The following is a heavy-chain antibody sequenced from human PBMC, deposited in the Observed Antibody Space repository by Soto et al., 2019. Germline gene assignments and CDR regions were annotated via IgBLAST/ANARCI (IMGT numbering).Heavy chain of an antibody. V-gene: IGHV4-31*03. J-gene: IGHJ6*02. CDR2: IYYSGST. CDR3: ARDSGYGSGSYYYRYYYYGMDV. Sequence: TISLTCTFSIASISSGGYYWSWISQHPGKGLEWIGYIYYSGSTYYNPSLKSRVTISVDTSKNQFSLKLSSVTAADTAVYYCARDSGYGSGSYYYRYYYYGMDVWGQGTTVTVSS. D-gene: IGHD3-10*01. CDR1: IASISSGGYY.